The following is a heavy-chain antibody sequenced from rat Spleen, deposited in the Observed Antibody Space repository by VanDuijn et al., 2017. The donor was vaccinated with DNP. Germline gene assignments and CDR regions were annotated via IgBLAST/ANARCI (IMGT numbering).Heavy chain of an antibody. CDR1: GFTFSDYG. CDR3: TTDFERGY. J-gene: IGHJ2*01. D-gene: IGHD1-11*01. V-gene: IGHV5-27*01. CDR2: ITSSGGST. Sequence: EVQLVESGGGLVQPGRSLKLSCAASGFTFSDYGMAWVRQVPGKGLEWVASITSSGGSTYYPDSVKGRFTISRDNAKNTLSLQMNSLRSEDTATYYCTTDFERGYWGQGVMVTVSS.